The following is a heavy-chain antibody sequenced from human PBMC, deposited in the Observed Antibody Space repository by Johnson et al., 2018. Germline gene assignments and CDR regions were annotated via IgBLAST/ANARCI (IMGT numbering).Heavy chain of an antibody. CDR2: MHPHRGNT. D-gene: IGHD1-7*01. CDR1: GYTFTSYD. V-gene: IGHV1-8*01. CDR3: ARWNWNYGNAALDI. Sequence: QVQLQESGAEVKKPGSSXKVSCKASGYTFTSYDINWVRQATGQGLEWMGWMHPHRGNTGYAQQFQGRVTMTRNTPISTAYMELSSLSYDDTAVYYFARWNWNYGNAALDIWGQGTMVTVSS. J-gene: IGHJ3*02.